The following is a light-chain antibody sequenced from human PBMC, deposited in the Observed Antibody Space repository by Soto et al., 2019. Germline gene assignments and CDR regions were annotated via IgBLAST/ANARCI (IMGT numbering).Light chain of an antibody. J-gene: IGKJ2*01. Sequence: DVQMTQSPSTLSASVGDRVTITCRASQNINNWLAWYQQKPGKAPKLLIYGAFNLESGVPSRFSGSGSGTQFTLTINSLQPDDFATYYCHQYDSSSSSVGQGTKLEIK. CDR3: HQYDSSSSS. V-gene: IGKV1-5*01. CDR1: QNINNW. CDR2: GAF.